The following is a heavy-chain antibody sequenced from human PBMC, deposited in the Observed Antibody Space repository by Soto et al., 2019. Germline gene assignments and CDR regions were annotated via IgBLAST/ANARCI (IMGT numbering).Heavy chain of an antibody. CDR3: AAGRGRQQLVMSYYYGMDV. Sequence: QVQLQQWGAGLLKPSETLSLTCAVYGGSFSGYYWSWIRQPPGKGLEWIGEINHSGSTNYNPSLKSRVTISVDTSKNQFSLNLRSVTAADTAVYYCAAGRGRQQLVMSYYYGMDVWGQGTTVPVSS. CDR2: INHSGST. J-gene: IGHJ6*02. V-gene: IGHV4-34*01. CDR1: GGSFSGYY. D-gene: IGHD6-13*01.